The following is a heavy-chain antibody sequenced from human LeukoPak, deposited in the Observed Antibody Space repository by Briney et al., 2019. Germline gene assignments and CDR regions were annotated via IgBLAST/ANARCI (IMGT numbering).Heavy chain of an antibody. J-gene: IGHJ6*02. CDR2: IFPGDSNT. D-gene: IGHD3-10*01. V-gene: IGHV5-51*01. CDR3: ARRDGSGPYNYFGMDV. CDR1: GYSFSTYW. Sequence: GESLKISCKGSGYSFSTYWIGWVRQMPGRGLEWMGLIFPGDSNTIYSPSFQGQVTISADKSISTAYLQWSSLKASDSAVYYCARRDGSGPYNYFGMDVWGQATTVTVCS.